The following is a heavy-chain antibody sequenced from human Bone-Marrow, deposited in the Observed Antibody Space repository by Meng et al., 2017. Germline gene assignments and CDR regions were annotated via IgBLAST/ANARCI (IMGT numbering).Heavy chain of an antibody. CDR2: IKRNSDGGTI. CDR3: ATGAAAADH. V-gene: IGHV3-15*01. Sequence: VPRVVSGGGLGKPCGSLSLSCAASGPSFTDAWMSWVRQAPRKGLEWVGRIKRNSDGGTIDYAAPVKGRFTISRDDSKNTLYLQMDSLITEDTAVYFCATGAAAADHWGQGTLVTVSS. D-gene: IGHD6-13*01. J-gene: IGHJ4*02. CDR1: GPSFTDAW.